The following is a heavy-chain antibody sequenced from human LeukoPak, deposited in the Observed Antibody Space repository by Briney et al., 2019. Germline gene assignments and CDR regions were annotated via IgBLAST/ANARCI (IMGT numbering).Heavy chain of an antibody. V-gene: IGHV1-2*02. D-gene: IGHD6-13*01. Sequence: ASVKVSCKASGYTFTGYYMHWVRQAPGQGLEWMGWINPNSGGTNYAQKFQGRVTMTRDTSISTAYMELSRLRSDGTAVYYCARERDSSSWSSLMYAFDIWGQGTMVTVSS. CDR2: INPNSGGT. CDR1: GYTFTGYY. J-gene: IGHJ3*02. CDR3: ARERDSSSWSSLMYAFDI.